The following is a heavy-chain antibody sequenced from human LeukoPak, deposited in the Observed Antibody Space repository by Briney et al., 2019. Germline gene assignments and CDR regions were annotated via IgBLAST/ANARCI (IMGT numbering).Heavy chain of an antibody. Sequence: GESLKISCKGSGYSFTSYWIGWVRQMPGKGLEWMGIIYPGDSDTRYSPSFQGQVTISADKSISTAYLQWSSLKASDTAMYYCARSKRGAPKGYSSGWFPFVDYWGQGTLVTVSS. CDR3: ARSKRGAPKGYSSGWFPFVDY. V-gene: IGHV5-51*01. D-gene: IGHD6-19*01. J-gene: IGHJ4*02. CDR1: GYSFTSYW. CDR2: IYPGDSDT.